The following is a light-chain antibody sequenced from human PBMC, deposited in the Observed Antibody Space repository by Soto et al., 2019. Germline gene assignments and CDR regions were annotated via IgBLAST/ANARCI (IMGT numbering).Light chain of an antibody. Sequence: EIVLTQSPGTLSLSPGERATLSCRASQSVSSSYFAWYQQKPGQAPRLLIYGASSRATGLPDRLSGSGSWTAFTITISRLEPEDFAVYYCQQYGSSPPYTFGQGTKLEIK. J-gene: IGKJ2*01. CDR2: GAS. CDR3: QQYGSSPPYT. V-gene: IGKV3-20*01. CDR1: QSVSSSY.